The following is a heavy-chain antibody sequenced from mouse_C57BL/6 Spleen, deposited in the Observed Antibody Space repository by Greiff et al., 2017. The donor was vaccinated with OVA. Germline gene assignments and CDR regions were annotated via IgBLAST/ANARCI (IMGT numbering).Heavy chain of an antibody. V-gene: IGHV1-59*01. J-gene: IGHJ1*03. D-gene: IGHD1-1*01. CDR1: GYTFTSYW. CDR3: ARTVLRYWYFDV. Sequence: QVQLQQPGAELVRPGTSVKLSCKASGYTFTSYWMHWVKQRPGQGLEWIGVIDPSDSYTNYNQKFKGKATLTVDTSSSTAYMQLSSLTSEDSAVYYCARTVLRYWYFDVWGTGTTVTVSS. CDR2: IDPSDSYT.